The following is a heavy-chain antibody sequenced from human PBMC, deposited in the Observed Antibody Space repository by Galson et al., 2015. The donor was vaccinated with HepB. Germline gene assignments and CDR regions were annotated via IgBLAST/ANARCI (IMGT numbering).Heavy chain of an antibody. V-gene: IGHV3-23*01. Sequence: SLRLSCAASGFTFRYYAMSWVRQAPGKGLEWVSAITPSGDNKYSADSMKGRFTISRDNSQNTLFLQMNSLRADDTAIYFCAKVFPEKTDGWYRQALYYFDSWGQGTRVTVSS. J-gene: IGHJ4*02. D-gene: IGHD6-19*01. CDR1: GFTFRYYA. CDR2: ITPSGDNK. CDR3: AKVFPEKTDGWYRQALYYFDS.